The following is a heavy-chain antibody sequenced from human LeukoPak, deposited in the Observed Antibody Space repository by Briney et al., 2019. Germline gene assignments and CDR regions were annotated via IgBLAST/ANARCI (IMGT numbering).Heavy chain of an antibody. J-gene: IGHJ5*02. Sequence: SETLSLTCAVSGYSISSGYYWGWIRQPPGKGLEWIGSIYYSGSTYYNPSLKSRVTISVDTSKNQFSLKLSSVTAADTAVYYCARTLGIAATHWFDPWGQGTLVTVSS. CDR1: GYSISSGYY. D-gene: IGHD6-13*01. CDR2: IYYSGST. CDR3: ARTLGIAATHWFDP. V-gene: IGHV4-38-2*01.